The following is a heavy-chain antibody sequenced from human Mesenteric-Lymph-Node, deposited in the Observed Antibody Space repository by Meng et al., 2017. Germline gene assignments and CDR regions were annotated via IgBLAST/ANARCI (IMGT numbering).Heavy chain of an antibody. Sequence: GESLKISCAASEFTFSSYWMTWVRQAPGQGLAWVANIKEDGSEKCYVDSVKGRFTISRDNAKISLYLQMNSLRTGDTALYYCAKIRRPGEFDFFYAMDVWGQGTTVTVSS. D-gene: IGHD3-10*01. CDR2: IKEDGSEK. V-gene: IGHV3-7*03. CDR3: AKIRRPGEFDFFYAMDV. CDR1: EFTFSSYW. J-gene: IGHJ6*02.